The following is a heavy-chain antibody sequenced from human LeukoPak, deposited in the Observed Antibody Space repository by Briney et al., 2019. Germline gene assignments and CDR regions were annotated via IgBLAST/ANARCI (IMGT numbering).Heavy chain of an antibody. CDR3: ATSTRIGGAMNYAS. D-gene: IGHD3-16*01. V-gene: IGHV5-51*01. CDR1: GPTFTTSW. J-gene: IGHJ5*02. CDR2: ISPVDSDS. Sequence: GESLQISCKHSGPTFTTSWVNWVRPTPGKGLQWMGSISPVDSDSRYSPSFQGHVTISADKSITTAYLQWTSLKASDTAIYYCATSTRIGGAMNYASWGQGTLVTVSS.